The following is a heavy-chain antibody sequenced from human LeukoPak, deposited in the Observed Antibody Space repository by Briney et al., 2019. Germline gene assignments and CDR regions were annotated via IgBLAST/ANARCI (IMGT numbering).Heavy chain of an antibody. CDR3: AKDSLWILLDD. CDR1: GFTFSSYW. V-gene: IGHV3-7*03. D-gene: IGHD2-2*03. CDR2: IKQDGSEK. Sequence: GGSLRLSCAASGFTFSSYWMSWVRQAPGKGLEWVANIKQDGSEKYYVDSVKGRFTISRDNSKNTLYLQMNSLRDEDTAFYYCAKDSLWILLDDWGRGTLLTVSS. J-gene: IGHJ4*02.